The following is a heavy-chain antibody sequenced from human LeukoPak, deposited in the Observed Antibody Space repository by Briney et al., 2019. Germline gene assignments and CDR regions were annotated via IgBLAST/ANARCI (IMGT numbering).Heavy chain of an antibody. D-gene: IGHD1-26*01. V-gene: IGHV3-23*01. J-gene: IGHJ4*02. CDR1: AFSLNAYN. CDR3: AKESAGGSYFD. Sequence: GGSLRLSCAASAFSLNAYNMNWVRQAPGKGLEWVSAISGSGGTTFYADSVKGRFTISRDNSKNTLYLQINSLRAEDTAVYYCAKESAGGSYFDWGQGTLVTVSS. CDR2: ISGSGGTT.